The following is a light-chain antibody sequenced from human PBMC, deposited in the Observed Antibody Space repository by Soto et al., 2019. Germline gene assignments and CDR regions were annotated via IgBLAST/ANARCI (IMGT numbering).Light chain of an antibody. CDR1: QTISSSF. J-gene: IGKJ1*01. Sequence: DIVLTQSPGTLSLSPGERVTLSCRASQTISSSFLAWYQQRPGQAPRLLIYGTSSRPTGVPDRFSGTGSGTDFTLTISRLEPEDFATYYCEQSYNLPRTFGQGTRVDLK. CDR2: GTS. CDR3: EQSYNLPRT. V-gene: IGKV3-20*01.